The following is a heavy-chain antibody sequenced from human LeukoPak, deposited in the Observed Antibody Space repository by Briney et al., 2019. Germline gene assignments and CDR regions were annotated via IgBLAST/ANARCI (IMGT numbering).Heavy chain of an antibody. D-gene: IGHD1-7*01. CDR2: IYTSGST. V-gene: IGHV4-4*09. J-gene: IGHJ4*02. Sequence: SEALSLTCTVSGGSISSYYWSWIRQPPGKGLEWIGYIYTSGSTNYNPSLKSRVTISVDTSKNQFSLKLSSVTAADTVVYYCARLLTGTTDYWGQGTLVTVSS. CDR1: GGSISSYY. CDR3: ARLLTGTTDY.